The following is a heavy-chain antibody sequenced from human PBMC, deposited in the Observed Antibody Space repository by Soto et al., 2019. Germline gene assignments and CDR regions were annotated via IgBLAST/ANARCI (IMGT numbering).Heavy chain of an antibody. D-gene: IGHD3-22*01. J-gene: IGHJ4*02. CDR2: IWYDGSNK. Sequence: HPGGSLRLSCAASGFTFSSYGMHWVRQAPGKGLEWVAVIWYDGSNKYYADSVKGRFTISRDNSKNTLYLQMNSLRAEDTAVYYCARAALYGSGFFSPDYWGQGTLVTVSS. V-gene: IGHV3-33*01. CDR3: ARAALYGSGFFSPDY. CDR1: GFTFSSYG.